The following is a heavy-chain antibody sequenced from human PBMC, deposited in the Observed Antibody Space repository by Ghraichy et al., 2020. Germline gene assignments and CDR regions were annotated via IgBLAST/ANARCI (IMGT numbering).Heavy chain of an antibody. CDR1: GYTFTSYY. Sequence: ASVKVSCKASGYTFTSYYMHWVRQAPGQGLEWMGIINPSGGSTSYAQKFQGRVTMTRDTSTSTVYMELSSLRSEDTAVYYCARDLRGYCSGGSCYSIGDYWGQGTLVTVSS. D-gene: IGHD2-15*01. J-gene: IGHJ4*02. CDR3: ARDLRGYCSGGSCYSIGDY. V-gene: IGHV1-46*01. CDR2: INPSGGST.